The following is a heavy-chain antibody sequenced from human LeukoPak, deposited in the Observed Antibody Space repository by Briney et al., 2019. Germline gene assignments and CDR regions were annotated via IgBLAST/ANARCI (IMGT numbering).Heavy chain of an antibody. D-gene: IGHD3-9*01. CDR2: IHYSGST. CDR3: ASGGLYYDILTGYSGDAFDI. Sequence: PSETLSLTCTVSGGSTSCDFWSWIRQPPGKGLEWIGFIHYSGSTNYNASLKSRATISLDTSKNQFSLRLSSVTAADTAVYYCASGGLYYDILTGYSGDAFDIWGQGTMVTVSS. J-gene: IGHJ3*02. V-gene: IGHV4-59*01. CDR1: GGSTSCDF.